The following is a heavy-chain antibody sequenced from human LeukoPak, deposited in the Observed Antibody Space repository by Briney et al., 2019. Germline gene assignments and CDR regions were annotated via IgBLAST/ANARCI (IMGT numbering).Heavy chain of an antibody. CDR1: GETVSSGAYY. Sequence: PSRTLSLTCSVSGETVSSGAYYWSWIRQHPGKGLEWIGNIYYSGSTYYNPTLRSRLTISVDTSNNQFSLKMTSVTAADMAVYYCARGGVAARLMYGFQNWFDPWGQGTLVTVSS. J-gene: IGHJ5*02. V-gene: IGHV4-31*03. D-gene: IGHD6-6*01. CDR2: IYYSGST. CDR3: ARGGVAARLMYGFQNWFDP.